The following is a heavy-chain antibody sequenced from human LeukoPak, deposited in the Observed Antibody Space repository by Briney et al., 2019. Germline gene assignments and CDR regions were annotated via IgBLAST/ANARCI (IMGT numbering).Heavy chain of an antibody. CDR3: ARDYNLYYYDSSGYRNDAFDI. V-gene: IGHV1-8*01. CDR2: MNPNSGNT. CDR1: GYTFTSYD. Sequence: GASVKVSCKASGYTFTSYDINWVRQATGQGLEWMGWMNPNSGNTGYAQKFQGRVTMTRNTSISTAYMELSSLRSEDTAVYYCARDYNLYYYDSSGYRNDAFDIWGQGTMVTVSS. J-gene: IGHJ3*02. D-gene: IGHD3-22*01.